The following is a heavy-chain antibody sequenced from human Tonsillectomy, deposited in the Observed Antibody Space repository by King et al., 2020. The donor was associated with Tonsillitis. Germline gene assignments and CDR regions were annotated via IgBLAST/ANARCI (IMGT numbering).Heavy chain of an antibody. Sequence: QLVQSGAEVKKPGSSVKVSCKASGGSFSNYVISWVRQAPGQGLEWVGGIIPIFGTATHAQKFQGRVTITADESTNTAYMELSSLRSEDTAVYYCARVFKRLIPLGAFDIWGQGTMVTVSS. CDR1: GGSFSNYV. CDR2: IIPIFGTA. D-gene: IGHD3-16*01. CDR3: ARVFKRLIPLGAFDI. J-gene: IGHJ3*02. V-gene: IGHV1-69*01.